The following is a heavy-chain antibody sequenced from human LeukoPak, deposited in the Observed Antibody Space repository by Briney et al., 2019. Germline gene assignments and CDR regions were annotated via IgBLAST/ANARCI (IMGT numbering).Heavy chain of an antibody. J-gene: IGHJ4*02. CDR3: ARDSTYYYASGSSGPHYFDS. Sequence: GGSLRLSCAASGFTFSNYAMHWVRQAPGKGLEWVAVISNVETNTYYADSVRGRFTISRDNSKNTLYLQLNSLRAEDTSVYYCARDSTYYYASGSSGPHYFDSWGQGTLVTVSS. D-gene: IGHD3-10*01. CDR2: ISNVETNT. CDR1: GFTFSNYA. V-gene: IGHV3-30*01.